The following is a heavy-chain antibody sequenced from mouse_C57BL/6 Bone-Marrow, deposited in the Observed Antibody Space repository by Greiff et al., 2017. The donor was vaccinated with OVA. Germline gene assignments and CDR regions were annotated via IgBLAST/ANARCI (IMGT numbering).Heavy chain of an antibody. J-gene: IGHJ3*01. D-gene: IGHD3-2*02. V-gene: IGHV1-42*01. CDR2: INPSTGGT. CDR1: GYSFTGYY. CDR3: ASGGGTAQATWTY. Sequence: EVQLQQSGPELVKPGASVKISCKASGYSFTGYYMNWVKQSPEKSLEWIGEINPSTGGTTYNQKFKATATLTVDTSSSTAYMQLKSLTSEDSAVYYCASGGGTAQATWTYWGQGTLVTVSA.